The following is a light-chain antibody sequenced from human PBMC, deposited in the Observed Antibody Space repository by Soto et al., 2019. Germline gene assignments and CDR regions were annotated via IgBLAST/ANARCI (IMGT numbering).Light chain of an antibody. J-gene: IGLJ2*01. V-gene: IGLV2-14*01. CDR3: SSFTSTSAVL. Sequence: QSALTQPASVSGSPGQSITISCTGTTSDIGGYNYVSWYQQHPGKAPKLIIYDVSNRPSGVSNRFSGSKSGNTASLTISGLQAGDEADYYCSSFTSTSAVLFGGGTQLTVL. CDR1: TSDIGGYNY. CDR2: DVS.